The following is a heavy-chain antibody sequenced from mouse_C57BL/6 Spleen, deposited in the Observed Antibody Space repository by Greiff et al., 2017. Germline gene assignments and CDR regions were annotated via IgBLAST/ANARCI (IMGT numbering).Heavy chain of an antibody. J-gene: IGHJ4*01. CDR3: ARKSVGLYYAMDY. D-gene: IGHD1-1*02. V-gene: IGHV1-50*01. Sequence: QVQLQQPGAELVKPGASVKLSCKASGYTFTSYWMQWVKQRPGQGLEWIGEIDPSDSYTNYNQKFKGKATLTVDTSSSTAYMQLSSLTSEDSAVYYCARKSVGLYYAMDYWGQGTSVTVSS. CDR1: GYTFTSYW. CDR2: IDPSDSYT.